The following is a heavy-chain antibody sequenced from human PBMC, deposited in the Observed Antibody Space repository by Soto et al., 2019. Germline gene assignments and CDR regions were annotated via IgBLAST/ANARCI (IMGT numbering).Heavy chain of an antibody. Sequence: EVQLVESGGDLVQPGGSLRLSCAASGFTVTSDYMSWVRQAPGKGLEWVSTIYSGDNTYYADSVKGRFIISRDNSKHTLYLQMNNLRAEDTAVYYCASFPRIALAAFDCRGQGTLVTVSS. CDR1: GFTVTSDY. CDR3: ASFPRIALAAFDC. CDR2: IYSGDNT. J-gene: IGHJ4*02. V-gene: IGHV3-66*01. D-gene: IGHD6-19*01.